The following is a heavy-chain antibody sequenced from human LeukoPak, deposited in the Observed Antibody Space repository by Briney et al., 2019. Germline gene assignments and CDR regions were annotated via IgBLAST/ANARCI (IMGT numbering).Heavy chain of an antibody. CDR2: TRNRANGYTT. CDR1: GFTFSDYY. D-gene: IGHD2-15*01. CDR3: ARAFCYSGGTCYSDYDDY. Sequence: PGGSLRLSCAASGFTFSDYYMDWVRQAPGKGLEWVGRTRNRANGYTTEYAASVKGRFTISRDSSKNSLYLQMNSLKTEDTAMYYCARAFCYSGGTCYSDYDDYWGQGALVTVSS. J-gene: IGHJ4*02. V-gene: IGHV3-72*01.